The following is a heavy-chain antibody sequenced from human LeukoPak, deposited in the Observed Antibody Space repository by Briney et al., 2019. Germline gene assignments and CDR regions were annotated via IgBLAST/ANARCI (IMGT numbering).Heavy chain of an antibody. V-gene: IGHV3-48*03. D-gene: IGHD6-19*01. Sequence: PGGSLRLSCAASGFTFSSYEMNWVRQAPGKGLEWVSYMSSSGSTTYYADSVKGRFTISRDNAKNSLYLQMNSLRVEDTAVYYCARGLRQWLLTYYFDYWGQGTLVTVSS. J-gene: IGHJ4*02. CDR3: ARGLRQWLLTYYFDY. CDR2: MSSSGSTT. CDR1: GFTFSSYE.